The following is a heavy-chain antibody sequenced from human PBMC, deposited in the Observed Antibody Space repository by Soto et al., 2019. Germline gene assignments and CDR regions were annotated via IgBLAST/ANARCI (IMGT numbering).Heavy chain of an antibody. D-gene: IGHD3-22*01. J-gene: IGHJ4*02. V-gene: IGHV3-30-3*01. CDR1: GFTFSSYA. CDR3: ARANYYDSSGYYY. CDR2: ISYDGSNK. Sequence: GGSLRLSCAASGFTFSSYAMHWVRQAPGKGLEWVAVISYDGSNKYYADSVKGRFTISRDNSKNTLYLQMNSLRAEDTAVYYCARANYYDSSGYYYWGQGTLVTVSS.